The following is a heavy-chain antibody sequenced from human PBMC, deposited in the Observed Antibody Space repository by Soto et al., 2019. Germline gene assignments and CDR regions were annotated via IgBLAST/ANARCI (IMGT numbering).Heavy chain of an antibody. CDR1: GFTFSSSG. CDR2: ILYDGSKK. CDR3: VKDGSSGWPYFGHLDG. D-gene: IGHD6-19*01. V-gene: IGHV3-30*18. Sequence: PVGSLRLSCVPSGFTFSSSGMHWSRQAPGKGLEWVAVILYDGSKKYYADSVKGRFTISRDNSKNTMYLQMSSLRGEDTALYYCVKDGSSGWPYFGHLDGCGRRTTVTVAS. J-gene: IGHJ6*02.